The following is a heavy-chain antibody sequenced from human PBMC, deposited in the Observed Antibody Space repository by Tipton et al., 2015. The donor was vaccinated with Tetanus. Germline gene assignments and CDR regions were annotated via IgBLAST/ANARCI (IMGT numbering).Heavy chain of an antibody. J-gene: IGHJ4*02. V-gene: IGHV4-31*03. CDR1: GGSISSGGYY. CDR3: ARDQARGARGWNYFDY. D-gene: IGHD1-26*01. CDR2: IYFSGST. Sequence: GLVKPSQTLSLTCTVSGGSISSGGYYWSWIRQHPGKGLEWIGDIYFSGSTYYNPSLKSRVTISVDTSKNQFSLKLNSVTAADTAVYYCARDQARGARGWNYFDYWGQGILVTVSS.